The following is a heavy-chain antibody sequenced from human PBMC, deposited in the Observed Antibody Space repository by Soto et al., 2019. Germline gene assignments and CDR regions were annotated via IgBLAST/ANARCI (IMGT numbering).Heavy chain of an antibody. CDR1: GGTFSSYA. D-gene: IGHD3-3*01. Sequence: QVQLVQSGAEVKKPGSSVKVSCKASGGTFSSYAISWVRQAPGQGLEWMGGIIPIFGTANYAQKFQGRVTITADESTGKAYMDVGRLRSEDTAVYYCARGGGDFWSGYYPDFDYWGQGTLVTVSS. CDR3: ARGGGDFWSGYYPDFDY. CDR2: IIPIFGTA. J-gene: IGHJ4*02. V-gene: IGHV1-69*01.